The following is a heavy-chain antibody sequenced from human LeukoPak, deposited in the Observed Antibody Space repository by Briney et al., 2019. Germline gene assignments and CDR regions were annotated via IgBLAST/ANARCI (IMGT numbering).Heavy chain of an antibody. CDR2: IYYSGST. J-gene: IGHJ5*02. D-gene: IGHD3-22*01. Sequence: SETLSLTCTVSGGSISSSSYYWGWIRQPPGKGLEWIGSIYYSGSTYYNPSLKSRVTISVDTSKNQFSLKLSSVTAADTAVYYCATLPTYYYDSSGRTNWFDPWGQGTLVTVSS. V-gene: IGHV4-39*01. CDR3: ATLPTYYYDSSGRTNWFDP. CDR1: GGSISSSSYY.